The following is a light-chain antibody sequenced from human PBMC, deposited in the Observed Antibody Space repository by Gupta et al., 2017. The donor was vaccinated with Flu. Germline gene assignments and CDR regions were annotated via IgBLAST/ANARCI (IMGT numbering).Light chain of an antibody. CDR3: QSADSSGTYVV. Sequence: SYALPQPPSVSVSPGPTARITCSGDALPKQYAYWYQQKPGQAPVLVIYKDSERPSGIPERFSGSSSGTTVTLTISGVQAEDEADYYCQSADSSGTYVVFGGGTKLTVL. V-gene: IGLV3-25*02. CDR2: KDS. J-gene: IGLJ2*01. CDR1: ALPKQY.